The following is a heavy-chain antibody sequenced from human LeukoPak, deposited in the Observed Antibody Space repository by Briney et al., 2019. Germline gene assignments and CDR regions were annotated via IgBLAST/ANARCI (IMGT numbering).Heavy chain of an antibody. J-gene: IGHJ4*02. Sequence: PGRSLRLSCTASGFTFGDYAMSWFRQAPGKGLEWVGFIRSKAYGGTTEYAASVKGRFTISRDDSKSIAYLQMNSLKTEDIAVYYCTRGGEGRAYCGGDCYFDYWGQGTLVTVSS. V-gene: IGHV3-49*03. CDR1: GFTFGDYA. D-gene: IGHD2-21*02. CDR3: TRGGEGRAYCGGDCYFDY. CDR2: IRSKAYGGTT.